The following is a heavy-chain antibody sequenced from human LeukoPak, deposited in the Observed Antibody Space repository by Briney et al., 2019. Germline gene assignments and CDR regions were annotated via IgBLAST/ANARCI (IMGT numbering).Heavy chain of an antibody. Sequence: SETLSLTCTVSGGSISSYYWSWIRQPPGKGLEWIGYIYYSGTTNYNPSLKSRVTISVDTSKNQFSLKLSSVTAADTAVYYCARGGGYGGSLGYWGQGTLVTVSS. CDR2: IYYSGTT. CDR3: ARGGGYGGSLGY. D-gene: IGHD4-23*01. J-gene: IGHJ4*02. CDR1: GGSISSYY. V-gene: IGHV4-59*01.